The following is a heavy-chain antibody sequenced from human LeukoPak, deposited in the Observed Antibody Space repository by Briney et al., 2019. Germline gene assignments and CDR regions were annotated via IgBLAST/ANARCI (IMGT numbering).Heavy chain of an antibody. V-gene: IGHV4-38-2*01. CDR2: IYHSGST. Sequence: SETLSLTCAVSGYSISSGYYWGWIRQPPGKGLEWIGSIYHSGSTYYNPSLKSRVTISVDTSKNQFSLKLSSVTAADTAVYYCARLGLDMARGDSGGMDVWGKGTTVTVSS. J-gene: IGHJ6*04. CDR1: GYSISSGYY. D-gene: IGHD3-10*01. CDR3: ARLGLDMARGDSGGMDV.